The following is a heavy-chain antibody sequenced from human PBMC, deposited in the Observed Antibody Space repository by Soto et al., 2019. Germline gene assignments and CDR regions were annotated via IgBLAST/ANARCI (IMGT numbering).Heavy chain of an antibody. Sequence: GGSLRLSCAASGFTFSSYAMSWVRQAPGKGLEWVSAISGSGGSTYYAGSVKGRFTISRDNSKNTLYLQMNSLRAEDTAVYYCAKWGIAAAGTYYYYGMDVWGQGTTVTVSS. J-gene: IGHJ6*02. CDR3: AKWGIAAAGTYYYYGMDV. CDR1: GFTFSSYA. CDR2: ISGSGGST. D-gene: IGHD6-13*01. V-gene: IGHV3-23*01.